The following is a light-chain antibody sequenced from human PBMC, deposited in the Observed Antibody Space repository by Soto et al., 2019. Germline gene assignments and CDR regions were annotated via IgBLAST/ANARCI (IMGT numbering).Light chain of an antibody. CDR1: SGDIGSYNR. V-gene: IGLV2-14*01. CDR2: EVT. CDR3: SSYTNINTRACV. Sequence: QSVLTQPASVSGSPGQSITISCTGTSGDIGSYNRGSWYQQHPGKAPKLLIYEVTDRPSGVSNRFSGSKSGNTAALTISGSQDEDEAEYYCSSYTNINTRACVFGTGTKVTVL. J-gene: IGLJ1*01.